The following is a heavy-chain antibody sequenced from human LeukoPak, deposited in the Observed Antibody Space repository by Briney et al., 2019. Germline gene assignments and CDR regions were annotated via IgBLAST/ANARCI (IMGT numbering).Heavy chain of an antibody. CDR1: GYTFTGSY. V-gene: IGHV1-2*02. Sequence: GASVRVSCKASGYTFTGSYMHWVRRAPGQGFEWIGWISPASGATKYAQNFQGRVTLTTDTSITTAYMELSSLTSDDTASYYCLNEHGGWGQGTPVTVSS. CDR2: ISPASGAT. J-gene: IGHJ4*02. D-gene: IGHD1-1*01. CDR3: LNEHGG.